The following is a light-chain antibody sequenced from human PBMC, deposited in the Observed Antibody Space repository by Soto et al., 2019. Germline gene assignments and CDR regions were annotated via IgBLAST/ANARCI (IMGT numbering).Light chain of an antibody. Sequence: DLQMTQPPSSLSAPVGDRVTITCRASQSISSYLNWYQQKPGKAPKLLIYAASSLQSGVPSRFSGSGSGTDFTLTISSLQPEDFATYYCQQSSEATWTFGQGTKV. V-gene: IGKV1-39*01. J-gene: IGKJ1*01. CDR2: AAS. CDR3: QQSSEATWT. CDR1: QSISSY.